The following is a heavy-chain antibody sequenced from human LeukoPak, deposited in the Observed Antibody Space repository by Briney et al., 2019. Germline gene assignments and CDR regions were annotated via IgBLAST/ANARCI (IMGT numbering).Heavy chain of an antibody. D-gene: IGHD4-23*01. V-gene: IGHV3-48*03. CDR3: GRTVARIGY. CDR2: ISSSGSTI. CDR1: GFTFSSYE. J-gene: IGHJ4*02. Sequence: GGSLRLSCAASGFTFSSYEMNWVRQAPGKGLEWVSHISSSGSTIYYTDSVKGRFTISRDNSKNLLYLQMNSLRAEDTAIYYCGRTVARIGYWGQGTLVTVSS.